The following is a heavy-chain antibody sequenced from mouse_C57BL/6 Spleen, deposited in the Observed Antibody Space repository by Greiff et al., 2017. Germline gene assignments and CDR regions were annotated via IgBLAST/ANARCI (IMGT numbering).Heavy chain of an antibody. CDR3: ARCRYSPDWYFDV. D-gene: IGHD2-12*01. J-gene: IGHJ1*03. V-gene: IGHV5-17*01. Sequence: EVMLVESGGGLVKPGGSLKLSCAASGFTFSDYGMHWVRQAPEKGLEWLAYIRSGSSNIYYADTVKGRFTISRDNAKNTLFLHMTSLRSEDTAMYDWARCRYSPDWYFDVWGTGTTVTVSS. CDR2: IRSGSSNI. CDR1: GFTFSDYG.